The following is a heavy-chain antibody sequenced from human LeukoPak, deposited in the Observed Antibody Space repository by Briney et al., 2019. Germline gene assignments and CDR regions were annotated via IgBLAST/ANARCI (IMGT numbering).Heavy chain of an antibody. J-gene: IGHJ4*02. CDR2: ISSSSSYI. D-gene: IGHD6-13*01. V-gene: IGHV3-21*01. CDR1: GFTFSSYS. CDR3: ARWLAAVTTGGYYFDY. Sequence: GGSLRLSCAASGFTFSSYSMNRVRQAPGKGLEWVSSISSSSSYIYYADSVKGRFTISRDNAKNSLYLQMNSLRAEDTAVYCCARWLAAVTTGGYYFDYWGQGTLVTVSS.